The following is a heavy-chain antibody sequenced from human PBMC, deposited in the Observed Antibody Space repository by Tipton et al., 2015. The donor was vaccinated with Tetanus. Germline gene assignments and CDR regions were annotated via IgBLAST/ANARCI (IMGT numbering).Heavy chain of an antibody. D-gene: IGHD4-11*01. CDR2: IDSDGSSP. CDR3: ARQRVTYSTTWYDS. V-gene: IGHV3-74*01. CDR1: GFTFSNYW. J-gene: IGHJ5*01. Sequence: SLRLSCAASGFTFSNYWMHWVRQAPGKGLVWVSRIDSDGSSPRYADSVKGRFTISRDNAKNSLFLQINSLRAEDTAVYYCARQRVTYSTTWYDSWGQGTLVTVSS.